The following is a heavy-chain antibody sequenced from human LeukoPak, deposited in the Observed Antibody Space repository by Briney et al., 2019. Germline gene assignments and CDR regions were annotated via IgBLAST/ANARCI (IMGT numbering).Heavy chain of an antibody. CDR2: MYTNSGNT. CDR1: GYTFTSYV. V-gene: IGHV1-8*01. J-gene: IGHJ5*02. Sequence: GASVKVSCKASGYTFTSYVINGVRQATGQGLEWMGWMYTNSGNTGYAPRLLGRVTMTRNTSISTAYMELSSLRSEDTAVYYGARAGDLDGWFDPWGQGTLVTVSS. D-gene: IGHD2-21*02. CDR3: ARAGDLDGWFDP.